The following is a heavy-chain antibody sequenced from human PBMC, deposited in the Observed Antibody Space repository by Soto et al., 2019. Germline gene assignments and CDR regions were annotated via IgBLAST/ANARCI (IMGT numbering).Heavy chain of an antibody. CDR1: GDSVSIKSAA. J-gene: IGHJ4*02. Sequence: SQTLSLTCAISGDSVSIKSAAWNWIRQSPSRGLEWLGRTYYRSRWYNDYAVSVRSRITINSDTSKNQLSLQLSSVTPEDTAVYYCALEHARSYYFHQWGQGTPVTVSS. CDR3: ALEHARSYYFHQ. CDR2: TYYRSRWYN. V-gene: IGHV6-1*01. D-gene: IGHD2-2*01.